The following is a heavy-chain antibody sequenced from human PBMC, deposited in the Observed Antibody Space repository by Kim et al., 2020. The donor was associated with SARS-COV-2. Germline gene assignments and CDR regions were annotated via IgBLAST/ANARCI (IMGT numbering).Heavy chain of an antibody. J-gene: IGHJ4*02. Sequence: GGSLRLSCAASGFTVSSNYMSWVRQAPGKGLEWVSVIYSGGSTYYADSVKGRFTISRDNSKNTLYLQMNSLRAEDTAVYYCARGGRDSSGYYRYYFDYWGQGTLVTVSS. D-gene: IGHD3-22*01. CDR2: IYSGGST. CDR3: ARGGRDSSGYYRYYFDY. CDR1: GFTVSSNY. V-gene: IGHV3-53*01.